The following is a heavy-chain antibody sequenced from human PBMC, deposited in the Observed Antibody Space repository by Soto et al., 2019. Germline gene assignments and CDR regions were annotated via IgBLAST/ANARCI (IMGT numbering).Heavy chain of an antibody. CDR2: ISGGGDTT. CDR3: AKLRGFVVLPAGILDY. D-gene: IGHD2-8*01. J-gene: IGHJ4*02. CDR1: GFTFSSYG. Sequence: GGSLRLSCAASGFTFSSYGISWIRLSPGKGLEWVSVISGGGDTTYYTPSVKGRFTISRDDFRNTLYLQMNSLRTEDTAIYYCAKLRGFVVLPAGILDYWGPGTLVTAPQ. V-gene: IGHV3-23*01.